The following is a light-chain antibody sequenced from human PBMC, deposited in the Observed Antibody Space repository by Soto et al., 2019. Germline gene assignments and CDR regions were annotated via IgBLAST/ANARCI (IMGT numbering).Light chain of an antibody. CDR1: QGVSSY. CDR2: DAS. V-gene: IGKV3D-11*01. J-gene: IGKJ4*01. CDR3: QQRSNWLT. Sequence: EIVLTQSPATLSLSPGERATLSCRASQGVSSYLAWYQQNPGQAPRLLIYDASNRATGIPARFSGSGPGTDFTLTISSLEPEDFAVYYCQQRSNWLTFGGGTKVDIK.